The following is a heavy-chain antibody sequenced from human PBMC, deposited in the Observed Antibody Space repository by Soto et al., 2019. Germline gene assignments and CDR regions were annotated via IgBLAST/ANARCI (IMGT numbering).Heavy chain of an antibody. CDR2: ISSNGVGT. D-gene: IGHD6-19*01. CDR1: GFTLSGYS. V-gene: IGHV3-64*04. J-gene: IGHJ4*02. CDR3: AKDPASIAVAGYRYYFDY. Sequence: PGGSLRLSCAASGFTLSGYSMDWVRQAPGKGLENVSGISSNGVGTYYANSVQGRFTISRDNSKNTLYLQMNSLRAEDTAVYYCAKDPASIAVAGYRYYFDYWGQGTLVTVSS.